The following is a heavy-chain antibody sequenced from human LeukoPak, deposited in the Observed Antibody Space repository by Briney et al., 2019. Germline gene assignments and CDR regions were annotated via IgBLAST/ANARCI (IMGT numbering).Heavy chain of an antibody. J-gene: IGHJ4*02. Sequence: LSLTXXVCGGSFSGXYWSWIRQPPGKGLEWIGEINHSGSTNYNPSLKSRVTISVDTSKNQFSLKLSSVTAADTAVYYCARNSGSLVYWGQGTXVXXSS. CDR3: ARNSGSLVY. D-gene: IGHD1-26*01. CDR2: INHSGST. CDR1: GGSFSGXY. V-gene: IGHV4-34*01.